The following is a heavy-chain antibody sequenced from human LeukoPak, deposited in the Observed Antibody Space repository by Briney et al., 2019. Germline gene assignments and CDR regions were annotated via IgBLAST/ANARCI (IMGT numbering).Heavy chain of an antibody. CDR2: IIPIFGTA. J-gene: IGHJ4*02. D-gene: IGHD2-15*01. Sequence: ASVKVSFKASGYTFTSYGISWVLPAPGQGLEWMGGIIPIFGTANYAQKFQGRVTITADESTSTAYMELSSLRSEDTAVYYCARPYCSGGSCYLGYFDYWGQGTLVTVSS. CDR1: GYTFTSYG. V-gene: IGHV1-69*01. CDR3: ARPYCSGGSCYLGYFDY.